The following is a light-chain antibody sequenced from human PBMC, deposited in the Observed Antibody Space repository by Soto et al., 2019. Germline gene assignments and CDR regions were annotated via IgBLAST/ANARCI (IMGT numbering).Light chain of an antibody. Sequence: IVMTQSPSSLSVSTGERATISCRASQSVSSDLAWYQQKPGQAPRVLISGASNRPTGIPSRFSASGSGTDFTLTISDLQPEDFAAYYCQQHSNWPPTFGQGTRLEI. CDR1: QSVSSD. J-gene: IGKJ5*01. CDR2: GAS. CDR3: QQHSNWPPT. V-gene: IGKV3-11*01.